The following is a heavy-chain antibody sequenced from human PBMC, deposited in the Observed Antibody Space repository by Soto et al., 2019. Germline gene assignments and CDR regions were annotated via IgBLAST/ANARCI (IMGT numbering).Heavy chain of an antibody. CDR2: IYPGDSDT. CDR3: ARRGDIVVVPAPEAPPLTRYYYYGMDV. V-gene: IGHV5-51*01. D-gene: IGHD2-2*01. Sequence: PGESLKISCKRSGYSFTSYWIGWARQMPGKGLEWMGIIYPGDSDTRYSPSFQGQVTISADKSISTAYLQWSSLKASDTAMYYCARRGDIVVVPAPEAPPLTRYYYYGMDVWGQGTTVTVSS. CDR1: GYSFTSYW. J-gene: IGHJ6*02.